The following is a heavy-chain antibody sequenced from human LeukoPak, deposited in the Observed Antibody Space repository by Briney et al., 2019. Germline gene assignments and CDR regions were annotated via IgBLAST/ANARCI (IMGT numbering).Heavy chain of an antibody. Sequence: GGSLRLSCAASGFTFSNYAMHWVRQAPGKGLEWVAFISYDGSKKYYADSVKGRFSISRDNSKNTLYLQMNSLRAEDTAVYFCANDAAQQQVSNLFYGMDVWGQGTTVTVSS. CDR1: GFTFSNYA. D-gene: IGHD6-13*01. CDR2: ISYDGSKK. J-gene: IGHJ6*02. CDR3: ANDAAQQQVSNLFYGMDV. V-gene: IGHV3-30-3*02.